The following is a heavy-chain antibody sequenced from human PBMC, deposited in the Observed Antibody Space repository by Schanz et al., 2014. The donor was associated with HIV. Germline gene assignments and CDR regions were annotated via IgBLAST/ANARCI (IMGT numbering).Heavy chain of an antibody. J-gene: IGHJ4*02. D-gene: IGHD2-15*01. V-gene: IGHV1-2*02. CDR1: GGTFSSYT. CDR3: ARNQYQLLPFDY. CDR2: INPSNGKT. Sequence: QVLLVQSGAEMKQPGSSVKVSCKASGGTFSSYTVSWVRQAPGQGLEWMGWINPSNGKTYYAQKFRGRVTMTRDTSINTASMEVSRLMSDDTAVYYCARNQYQLLPFDYWGQGTLVTVSS.